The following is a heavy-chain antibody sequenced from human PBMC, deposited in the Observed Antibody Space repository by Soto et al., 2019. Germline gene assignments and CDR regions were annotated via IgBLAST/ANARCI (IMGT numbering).Heavy chain of an antibody. CDR3: VRGVLS. V-gene: IGHV4-31*03. CDR1: GGSISSGGYY. J-gene: IGHJ1*01. D-gene: IGHD3-10*01. CDR2: IHHRGST. Sequence: QVQLQESGPGLVKASQTLSLTCNVSGGSISSGGYYWTWIRQHPGKGLEWSGNIHHRGSTFYNPSLKSRVSISVDTSKNQVSLKLSSVTAADTAVYFCVRGVLSWGQGTLVTVSS.